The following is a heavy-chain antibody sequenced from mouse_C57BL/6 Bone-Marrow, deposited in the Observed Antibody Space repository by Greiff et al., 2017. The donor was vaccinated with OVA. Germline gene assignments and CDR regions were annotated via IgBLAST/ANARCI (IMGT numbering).Heavy chain of an antibody. V-gene: IGHV3-6*01. CDR2: ISYDGSN. Sequence: DVKLQESGPGLVKPSQSLSLTCSVPGYSITSGYYWNWIRQFPGNKLEWMGYISYDGSNNYNPSLKNRISITRDTSKNQFFLKLNSVTTEDTATYYCAREVNWDYFDYWGQGTTLTVSS. D-gene: IGHD4-1*01. CDR3: AREVNWDYFDY. CDR1: GYSITSGYY. J-gene: IGHJ2*01.